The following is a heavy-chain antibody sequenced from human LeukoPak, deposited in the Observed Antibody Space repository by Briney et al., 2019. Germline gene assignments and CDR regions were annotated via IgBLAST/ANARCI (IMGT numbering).Heavy chain of an antibody. CDR3: AKAPTWNSMNWFGP. V-gene: IGHV3-23*01. CDR2: ITGRGGTT. CDR1: GFTFSTCA. J-gene: IGHJ5*02. Sequence: PGGSLRLSCAASGFTFSTCAMYWVRQAPGKGLDWVSGITGRGGTTYYADSVKGRFTISRDNSKNTLYLQMDSPRAEDTAVYYCAKAPTWNSMNWFGPWGLGTLVTVSS. D-gene: IGHD1-7*01.